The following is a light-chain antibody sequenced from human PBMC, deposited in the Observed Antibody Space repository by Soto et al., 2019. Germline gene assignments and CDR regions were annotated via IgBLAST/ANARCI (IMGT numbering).Light chain of an antibody. V-gene: IGLV2-23*01. CDR3: CSYAGNHIYV. J-gene: IGLJ1*01. Sequence: QSALAQPASVSGSPGQSITISCTGTSSDVGAYNSVSWYQQHPHRAPQVIIYKGTQRPSGVSNRFSGSKSGNTASLTVSGLQGDDEADYYCCSYAGNHIYVFGTGTKLTVL. CDR2: KGT. CDR1: SSDVGAYNS.